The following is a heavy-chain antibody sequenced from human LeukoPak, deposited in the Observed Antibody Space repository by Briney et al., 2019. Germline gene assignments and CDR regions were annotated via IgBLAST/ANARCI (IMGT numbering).Heavy chain of an antibody. CDR1: GFTFSSYA. Sequence: TGGSLRLSCAASGFTFSSYAMSWVRQAPGKGLEWVSAISGSGGSTYYADSVKGRFTISRDNSKNTLYLQMNSLRAEDTAVYYCAKEPTAFGSYYYYYMDVWGKGTTVTVSS. J-gene: IGHJ6*03. CDR2: ISGSGGST. CDR3: AKEPTAFGSYYYYYMDV. D-gene: IGHD3-10*01. V-gene: IGHV3-23*01.